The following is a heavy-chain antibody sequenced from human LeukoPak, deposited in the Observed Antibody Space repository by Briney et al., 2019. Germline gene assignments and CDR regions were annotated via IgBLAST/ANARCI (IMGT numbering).Heavy chain of an antibody. Sequence: GGSLRLSCVASGFTFGKYWMSWVRQAPGKGLEWVANIKLDGSEKNYVDSVKGRFTISRDNTKSTLYLQMNSLRAEDTAVCYCAKSTGAAPDYWGQGTLVTVSS. V-gene: IGHV3-7*03. D-gene: IGHD6-13*01. CDR1: GFTFGKYW. J-gene: IGHJ4*02. CDR3: AKSTGAAPDY. CDR2: IKLDGSEK.